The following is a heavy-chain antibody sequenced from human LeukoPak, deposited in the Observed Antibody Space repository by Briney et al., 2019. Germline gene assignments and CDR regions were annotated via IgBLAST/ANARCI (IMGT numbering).Heavy chain of an antibody. D-gene: IGHD6-19*01. CDR1: GYTFTGHY. J-gene: IGHJ4*02. CDR2: INPNSGDT. V-gene: IGHV1-2*02. Sequence: ASVTVSCKASGYTFTGHYMHWARQAPGQGLEWMGWINPNSGDTNSAQKFQGRITMTRDTSISTVYMELSRLRPDDTTLYYCAREGWDQRDTAAFDYWGQGTLVTVSS. CDR3: AREGWDQRDTAAFDY.